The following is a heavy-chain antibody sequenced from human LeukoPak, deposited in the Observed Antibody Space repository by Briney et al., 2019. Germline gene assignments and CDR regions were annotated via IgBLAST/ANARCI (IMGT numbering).Heavy chain of an antibody. J-gene: IGHJ4*02. CDR2: ISGSGGRT. V-gene: IGHV3-23*01. CDR3: ARGDYDILTAYVGLDY. D-gene: IGHD3-9*01. CDR1: GFTFSSYW. Sequence: GGSLRLSCAASGFTFSSYWMSWVRQAPGKGLEWVSGISGSGGRTFYADSVKGRFTISRDNSNNTLYLQMNSLRAEDTAVYYCARGDYDILTAYVGLDYWGQGILVTVSS.